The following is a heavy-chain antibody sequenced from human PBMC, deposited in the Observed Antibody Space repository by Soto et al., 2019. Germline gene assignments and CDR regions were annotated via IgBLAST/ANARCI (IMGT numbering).Heavy chain of an antibody. CDR1: GGSISSGGYS. CDR3: ARGSPCGY. J-gene: IGHJ4*02. V-gene: IGHV4-30-2*01. Sequence: QLQLQEYGSGLVKPSQTLSLTCAVSGGSISSGGYSWSWIRQPPGKGLEWIGYIYHSGSTYYNPSLKRRVSLSVDRSKNQFSLKLRSVTAADTAVYYCARGSPCGYWGQGTLVTVSS. CDR2: IYHSGST.